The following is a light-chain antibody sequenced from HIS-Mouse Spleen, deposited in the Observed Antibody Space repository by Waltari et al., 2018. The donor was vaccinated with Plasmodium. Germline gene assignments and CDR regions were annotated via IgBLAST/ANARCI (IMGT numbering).Light chain of an antibody. V-gene: IGLV2-11*01. Sequence: QSALTQPRSVSGSPDQSVTLSCTGTSSDVGGYNYVSCYQQHPGKSPKLMIYDVSKRPSGVPDRFSGSKSGNTASLTISGLQAEDEADYYCCSYAGSYTYVFGTGTKVTV. CDR3: CSYAGSYTYV. CDR1: SSDVGGYNY. J-gene: IGLJ1*01. CDR2: DVS.